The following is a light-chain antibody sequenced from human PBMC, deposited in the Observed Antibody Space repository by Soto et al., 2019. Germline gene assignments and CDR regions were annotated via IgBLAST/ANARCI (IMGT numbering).Light chain of an antibody. V-gene: IGKV3-20*01. Sequence: EIVLTQSPGTLSLSPGERATLSCRASQSVSSNYLAWYQQKPGQAPRPLIYGASSRATGIPDRFSGSGAGTDFTLTISRLESEDFAVYYWQQYGSSPWTGGQGTKVEIK. CDR3: QQYGSSPWT. CDR1: QSVSSNY. J-gene: IGKJ1*01. CDR2: GAS.